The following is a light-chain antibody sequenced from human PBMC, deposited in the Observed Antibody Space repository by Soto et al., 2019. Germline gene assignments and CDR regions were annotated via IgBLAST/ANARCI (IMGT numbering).Light chain of an antibody. CDR1: QSISSW. Sequence: DIQMTQSPSTLSASVGDRVTITCRASQSISSWLAWYQQKPGKAPKLLIYKASTLKSGVPSRFSGSGSGTEFTLTIRSLKPDDLGTYYCQHYNNYFTFGQGTKLDIK. CDR3: QHYNNYFT. V-gene: IGKV1-5*03. J-gene: IGKJ1*01. CDR2: KAS.